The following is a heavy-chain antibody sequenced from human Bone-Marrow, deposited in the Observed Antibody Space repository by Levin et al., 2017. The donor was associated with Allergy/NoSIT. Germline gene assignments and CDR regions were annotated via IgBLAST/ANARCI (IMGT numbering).Heavy chain of an antibody. D-gene: IGHD5-12*01. J-gene: IGHJ4*02. CDR2: IWYDGSNK. CDR1: GFTFSSYG. Sequence: GESLKISCAASGFTFSSYGMHWVRQAPGKGLEWVAVIWYDGSNKYYADSVKGRFTISRDNSKNTLYLQMNSLRAEDTAVYYCARDTPQYIVATIHFDYWGQGTLVTVSS. CDR3: ARDTPQYIVATIHFDY. V-gene: IGHV3-33*01.